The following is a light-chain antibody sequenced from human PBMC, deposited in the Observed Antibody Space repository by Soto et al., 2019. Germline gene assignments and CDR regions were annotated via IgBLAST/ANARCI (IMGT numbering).Light chain of an antibody. Sequence: EIVVKQSPATLSLSPEQRATLSCRTSQNINNKLVWYQQKPGQAPRLLIYGASTRATGIPARFSGSVSGTEFTLSISSLQSEDVAVYSFHHYNNWPLTVGGGTKLVIK. CDR3: HHYNNWPLT. CDR2: GAS. CDR1: QNINNK. V-gene: IGKV3-15*01. J-gene: IGKJ4*01.